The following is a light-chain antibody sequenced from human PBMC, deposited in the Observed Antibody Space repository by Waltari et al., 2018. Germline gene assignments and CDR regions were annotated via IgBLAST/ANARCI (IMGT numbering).Light chain of an antibody. Sequence: DIQMTQSPSSLSASFGDRVTITCQASEDISSHLSWYQQKPGKAPKVLIYDASTLETGVPSRFSGSESVTDFTFTISSLQPEDIATYYCQQYDNLPLTFGGGTTVDMK. J-gene: IGKJ4*01. V-gene: IGKV1-33*01. CDR3: QQYDNLPLT. CDR2: DAS. CDR1: EDISSH.